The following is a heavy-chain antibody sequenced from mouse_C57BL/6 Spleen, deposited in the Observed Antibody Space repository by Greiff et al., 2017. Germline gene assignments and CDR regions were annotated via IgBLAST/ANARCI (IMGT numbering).Heavy chain of an antibody. Sequence: EVQLVESEGGLVQPGSSMKLSCTASGFTFSDYYMAWVRQVPEKGLEWVANINYDGSSTYYLDSLKSRFIISRDNAKNILYLQMSSLKSEDTATYYCARDMEMYYWGQGTSVTVSS. J-gene: IGHJ4*01. D-gene: IGHD1-1*02. CDR1: GFTFSDYY. V-gene: IGHV5-16*01. CDR3: ARDMEMYY. CDR2: INYDGSST.